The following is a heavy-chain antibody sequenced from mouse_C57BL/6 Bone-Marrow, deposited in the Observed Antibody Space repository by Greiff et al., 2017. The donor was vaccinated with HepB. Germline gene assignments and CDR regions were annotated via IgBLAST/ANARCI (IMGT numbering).Heavy chain of an antibody. CDR1: GFNIKDDY. V-gene: IGHV14-4*01. Sequence: EVQLQESGAELVRPGASVKLSCTASGFNIKDDYMHWVKQRPEQGLEWIGWIDPENGDTEYASKFQGKATITADTSSNTAYLQLSSLTSEDTAVYYCTQGSPMDYWGQGTSVTVSS. D-gene: IGHD3-2*02. CDR3: TQGSPMDY. CDR2: IDPENGDT. J-gene: IGHJ4*01.